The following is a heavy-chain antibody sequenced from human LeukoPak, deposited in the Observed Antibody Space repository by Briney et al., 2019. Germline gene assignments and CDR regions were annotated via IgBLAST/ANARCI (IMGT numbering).Heavy chain of an antibody. D-gene: IGHD3-22*01. CDR2: IKRDGSEE. CDR3: ARDQNFYDTTGEGYFQH. CDR1: GVNFSSFW. V-gene: IGHV3-7*01. J-gene: IGHJ1*01. Sequence: GGSLRLSCGVSGVNFSSFWMSWVRQAPGKGLEWVAKIKRDGSEEYYVDSVKGRFTISRDNAKKSLYLQMNSLRAEDSALYYCARDQNFYDTTGEGYFQHWGQGTLVTVSS.